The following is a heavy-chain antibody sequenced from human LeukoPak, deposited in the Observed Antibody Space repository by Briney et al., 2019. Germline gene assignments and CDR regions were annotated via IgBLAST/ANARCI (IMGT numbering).Heavy chain of an antibody. CDR2: ICYSATT. CDR3: AREITYYDFLTGPFDS. CDR1: GGSISSGEYY. J-gene: IGHJ4*02. D-gene: IGHD3-9*01. V-gene: IGHV4-30-4*08. Sequence: PSETLSLTCTVSGGSISSGEYYWSCLRQPPGKGLEWIVYICYSATTYYNPSLMSRVTISLDTSKTQFSLKLNSVTAADTAVYYCAREITYYDFLTGPFDSWGQGTLVTVSS.